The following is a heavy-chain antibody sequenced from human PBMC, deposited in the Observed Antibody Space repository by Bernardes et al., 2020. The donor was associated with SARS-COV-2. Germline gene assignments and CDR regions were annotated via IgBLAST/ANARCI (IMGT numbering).Heavy chain of an antibody. Sequence: SATLSPTCTVSGGSISRSSYYWGWLRQPPGKGLEWIGSIYYSGSTYYNPSLKSRVTISVDTSKNQFSLKLSSVTAADTAVYYCARGGSRATWIQLWFSPPFDYWGQGTLVTVSS. D-gene: IGHD5-18*01. V-gene: IGHV4-39*01. CDR2: IYYSGST. CDR1: GGSISRSSYY. CDR3: ARGGSRATWIQLWFSPPFDY. J-gene: IGHJ4*02.